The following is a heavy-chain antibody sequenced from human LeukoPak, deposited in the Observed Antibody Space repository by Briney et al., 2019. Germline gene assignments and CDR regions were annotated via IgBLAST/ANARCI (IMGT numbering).Heavy chain of an antibody. CDR1: GGSISSGGYY. Sequence: SQTLSLTCTVSGGSISSGGYYWSWIRQHPGEGLEWIGYIYYSGSTYYNPSLKSRVTISVDTSKNQFSLKLSSVTAADTAVYYCARALLLGGSGRNDAFDIWGQGTMVTVSS. J-gene: IGHJ3*02. CDR2: IYYSGST. D-gene: IGHD3-10*01. CDR3: ARALLLGGSGRNDAFDI. V-gene: IGHV4-31*03.